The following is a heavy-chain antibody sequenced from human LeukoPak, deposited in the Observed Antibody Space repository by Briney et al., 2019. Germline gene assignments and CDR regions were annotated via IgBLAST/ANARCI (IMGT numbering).Heavy chain of an antibody. D-gene: IGHD3-22*01. CDR1: GGSFSGYY. V-gene: IGHV4-34*01. Sequence: SETLSLTRAVYGGSFSGYYWSWIRQPPGKGLEWIGEINHSGSTNYNPSLKSRVTISVDTSKNQFSLKLSSVTAADTAVYYCARAGNYDSSGYYGYYFDYWGQGTLVTVSS. CDR2: INHSGST. CDR3: ARAGNYDSSGYYGYYFDY. J-gene: IGHJ4*02.